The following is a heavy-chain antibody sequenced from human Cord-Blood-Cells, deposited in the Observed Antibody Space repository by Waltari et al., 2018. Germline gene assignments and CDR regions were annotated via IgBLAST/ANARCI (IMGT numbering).Heavy chain of an antibody. D-gene: IGHD3-10*01. J-gene: IGHJ6*03. CDR1: GGSISSYY. Sequence: QVQLQESGPGLVKPSETLSLTCTVSGGSISSYYWSWIRQPAGKGLAWIGRIYTSGSTNYHPARKSRVTMSVDTSKNQFSLKLSSVTAADTAVYYCARGPYYGSGSASYYYYYMDVWGKGTTVTVSS. V-gene: IGHV4-4*07. CDR2: IYTSGST. CDR3: ARGPYYGSGSASYYYYYMDV.